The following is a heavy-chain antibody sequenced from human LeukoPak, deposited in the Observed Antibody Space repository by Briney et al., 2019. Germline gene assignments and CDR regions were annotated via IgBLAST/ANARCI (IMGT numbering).Heavy chain of an antibody. CDR1: GFTFSSYS. CDR3: ASPLLGGMDV. D-gene: IGHD3-16*01. CDR2: ISSSSSYI. J-gene: IGHJ6*04. V-gene: IGHV3-21*01. Sequence: GGSLRLSCAASGFTFSSYSMNWVRQAPGKGLEWVSSISSSSSYIYYAGSVKGRFTISRDNAKNSLYLQMNSLRAEDTAVYYCASPLLGGMDVWGKGTTVTVSS.